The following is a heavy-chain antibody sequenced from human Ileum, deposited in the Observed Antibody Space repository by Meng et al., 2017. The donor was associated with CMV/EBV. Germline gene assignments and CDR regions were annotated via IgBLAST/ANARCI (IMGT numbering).Heavy chain of an antibody. V-gene: IGHV3-7*01. Sequence: GGSLRLSCAASGFTFSSYWMSWVRQAPGKGLEWVANIKQDGSEKYYVDSVKGRFTISRVNAKNSLYLQMNSLRAEDTAVYYCARTLTARWYYFDYWGQGTLVTVSS. J-gene: IGHJ4*02. D-gene: IGHD4-23*01. CDR1: GFTFSSYW. CDR2: IKQDGSEK. CDR3: ARTLTARWYYFDY.